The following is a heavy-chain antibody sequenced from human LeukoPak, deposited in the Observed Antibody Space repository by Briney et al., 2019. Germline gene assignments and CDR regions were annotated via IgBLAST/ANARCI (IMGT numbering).Heavy chain of an antibody. J-gene: IGHJ4*02. V-gene: IGHV4-39*07. Sequence: SETLSLTCTVSGGSISSSSYYWGWIRQPPGKGLEWIGEINHSGSTNYNPSLKSRVTISVDTSKNQFSLKLSSVTAADTAVYYCARGHVGSADSSGYYYFDYWGQGTLVTVSS. D-gene: IGHD3-22*01. CDR3: ARGHVGSADSSGYYYFDY. CDR2: INHSGST. CDR1: GGSISSSSYY.